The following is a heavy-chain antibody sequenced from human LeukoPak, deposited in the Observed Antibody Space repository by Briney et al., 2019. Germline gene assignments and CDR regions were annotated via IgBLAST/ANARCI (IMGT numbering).Heavy chain of an antibody. CDR1: GFTLTTSN. D-gene: IGHD2-21*02. CDR2: IKQDGSEK. CDR3: ARYCGGDCYGMDV. V-gene: IGHV3-7*01. J-gene: IGHJ6*02. Sequence: PGGSLGLSCAGSGFTLTTSNVHWVRQAPGKGLEWVANIKQDGSEKDYVDSVRGRFTISRDNPKNSLYLQMNSLRAEDTAVYYCARYCGGDCYGMDVWGQGTTVTVSS.